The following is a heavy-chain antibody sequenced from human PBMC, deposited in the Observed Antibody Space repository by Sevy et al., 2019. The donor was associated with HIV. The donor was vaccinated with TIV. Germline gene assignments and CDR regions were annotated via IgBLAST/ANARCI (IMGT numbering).Heavy chain of an antibody. CDR3: ARDSTTRPRVLDY. CDR2: IYFTGNT. Sequence: SETLSLTCSVSGGSISSYFWTWVRQSPGKGLEWIGNIYFTGNTDYSPSLKSLVTLSLDTSKSQFSLTLKSGTAADTAIYFCARDSTTRPRVLDYWGQGTLVTVSS. D-gene: IGHD1-1*01. V-gene: IGHV4-59*01. J-gene: IGHJ4*02. CDR1: GGSISSYF.